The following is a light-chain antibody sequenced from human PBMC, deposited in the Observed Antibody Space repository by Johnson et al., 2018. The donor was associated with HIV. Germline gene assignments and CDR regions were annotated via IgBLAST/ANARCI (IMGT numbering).Light chain of an antibody. CDR1: SSNIGNNY. CDR2: ENN. V-gene: IGLV1-51*02. CDR3: GTWDSSLSADV. Sequence: QSALTQPPSVSAAPGQKVTISCSGSSSNIGNNYVSWYQPLPGTAPKLLIYENNKRPSGIPDRFSVSKSGTSATPRITGLQPGDDADYYCGTWDSSLSADVIGTGTKVTVL. J-gene: IGLJ1*01.